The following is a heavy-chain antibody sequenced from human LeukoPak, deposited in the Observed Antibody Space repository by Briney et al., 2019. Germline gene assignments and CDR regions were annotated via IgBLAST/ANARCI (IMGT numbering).Heavy chain of an antibody. CDR3: ARGPKGSNDAFDI. Sequence: GGSLRLSCAASGFTFSSYSMNWVRQAPGKGLEWVSSISSSSSYIYYADSVKGRFTISRDNAKNSLYLQMNSLRAEDTAVYYCARGPKGSNDAFDIWGQGTMVTVSS. V-gene: IGHV3-21*01. J-gene: IGHJ3*02. CDR2: ISSSSSYI. CDR1: GFTFSSYS.